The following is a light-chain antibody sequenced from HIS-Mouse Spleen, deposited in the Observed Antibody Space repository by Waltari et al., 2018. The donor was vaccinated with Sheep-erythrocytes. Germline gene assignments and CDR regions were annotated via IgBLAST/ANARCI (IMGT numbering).Light chain of an antibody. Sequence: QAVLTQPSSLSASPGASASLTCTLRSGINVGTYRIYWYQQKPGSPPQYLLRYKSDSDKQPGSGVPSRFFGSKDASANAGIFLISGIQSEDEADYYCMIWHSSAWVFGGGTKLTVL. J-gene: IGLJ3*02. CDR2: YKSDSDK. V-gene: IGLV5-45*03. CDR3: MIWHSSAWV. CDR1: SGINVGTYR.